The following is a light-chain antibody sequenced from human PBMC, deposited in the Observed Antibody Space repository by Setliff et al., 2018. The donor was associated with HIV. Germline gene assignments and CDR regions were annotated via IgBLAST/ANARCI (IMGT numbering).Light chain of an antibody. CDR3: CSYADSRGL. V-gene: IGLV2-23*02. Sequence: QSALTQPASVSGSPGQAITISRTGTSSDVGSYNLVSWYQQHPGKAPKLLIYEVSKRPSGISNRFSGSKSGNTASLTISGLQAEDETDYYCCSYADSRGLFGGGT. CDR1: SSDVGSYNL. CDR2: EVS. J-gene: IGLJ2*01.